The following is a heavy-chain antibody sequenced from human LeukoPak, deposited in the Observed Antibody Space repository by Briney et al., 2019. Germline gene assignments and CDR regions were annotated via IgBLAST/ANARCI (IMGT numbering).Heavy chain of an antibody. CDR3: ARENRGRGGMDV. J-gene: IGHJ6*02. V-gene: IGHV3-30-3*01. CDR2: ISYDGSNK. D-gene: IGHD2/OR15-2a*01. Sequence: GGSLRLSCAASGFTFSSYAMHWVRQAPGKGLEWVAVISYDGSNKYYADSVKGRFTISRDNSKNTLYLQMNSLRAEDMAVYYCARENRGRGGMDVWGQGTTVTVSS. CDR1: GFTFSSYA.